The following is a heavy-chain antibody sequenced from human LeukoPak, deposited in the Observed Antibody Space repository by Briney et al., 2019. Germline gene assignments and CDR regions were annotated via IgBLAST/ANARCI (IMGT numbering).Heavy chain of an antibody. J-gene: IGHJ4*02. CDR2: IYYSGST. Sequence: SETLSLTCTVSGGSISSYYWSWIRQPPGKGLEWIGYIYYSGSTNYNPSLKSRVTISVDTSKNQFSLKLSPVTAADTAVYYCARGNERWLFDYWGQGTLVTVSS. V-gene: IGHV4-59*01. CDR3: ARGNERWLFDY. CDR1: GGSISSYY. D-gene: IGHD5-24*01.